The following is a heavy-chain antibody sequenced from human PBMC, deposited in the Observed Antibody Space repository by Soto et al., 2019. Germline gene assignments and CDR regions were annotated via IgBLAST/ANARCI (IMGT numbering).Heavy chain of an antibody. V-gene: IGHV1-2*02. CDR3: ARGPRTQLWFPNVY. CDR1: GYTFSDYY. J-gene: IGHJ4*02. D-gene: IGHD5-18*01. CDR2: ISPQSGGT. Sequence: ASVKVSCKASGYTFSDYYVHWMRQAPGQGLEWMGWISPQSGGTHFSPKFEGRVTLTTDTSISTAFMVLSRLTSDDNAVYYCARGPRTQLWFPNVYWGQGTLVTVSS.